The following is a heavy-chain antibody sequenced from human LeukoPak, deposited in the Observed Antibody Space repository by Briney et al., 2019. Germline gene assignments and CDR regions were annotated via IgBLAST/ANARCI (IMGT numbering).Heavy chain of an antibody. CDR1: GGSMTHYF. V-gene: IGHV4-4*09. Sequence: PSGTLSLTCTVSGGSMTHYFWNWIRQPPGKGLEWIGYTHTSGSPDYSRSLKSRVTISSDTSKNQFSLMLSSVTAADTAVYFCARATQRYCSGTTCFPYWFDTWGQGTLATVSS. CDR3: ARATQRYCSGTTCFPYWFDT. J-gene: IGHJ5*02. CDR2: THTSGSP. D-gene: IGHD2-2*01.